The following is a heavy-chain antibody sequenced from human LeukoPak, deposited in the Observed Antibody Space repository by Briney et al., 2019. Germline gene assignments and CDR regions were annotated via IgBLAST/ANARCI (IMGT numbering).Heavy chain of an antibody. CDR3: TTSGGTITRFVDY. D-gene: IGHD3-3*01. V-gene: IGHV3-15*01. CDR2: IISKVDGGTA. CDR1: GFTFSNAW. Sequence: GGSLRLSCAASGFTFSNAWMSWVRQAPGKGLEWVGRIISKVDGGTADYAAPVKGRFTISRDDSKNTVYLQMNSLKTEDTAVYYCTTSGGTITRFVDYWGQGNLVSVSS. J-gene: IGHJ4*02.